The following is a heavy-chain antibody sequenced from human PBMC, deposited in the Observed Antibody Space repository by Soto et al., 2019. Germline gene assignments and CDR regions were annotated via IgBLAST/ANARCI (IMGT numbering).Heavy chain of an antibody. D-gene: IGHD3-3*01. J-gene: IGHJ5*02. Sequence: QITLKESGPTLVKPTQTLTLTCTFSGFSLSTSGVGVGWIRQPPGKALEWLALIYWDDDKRYSPSLKSRLTITKDTSKNQVVLTITNMDPVDTATYYCAHRPATIFGVVIRDNWFDPWGQGTLVTVSS. CDR1: GFSLSTSGVG. V-gene: IGHV2-5*02. CDR3: AHRPATIFGVVIRDNWFDP. CDR2: IYWDDDK.